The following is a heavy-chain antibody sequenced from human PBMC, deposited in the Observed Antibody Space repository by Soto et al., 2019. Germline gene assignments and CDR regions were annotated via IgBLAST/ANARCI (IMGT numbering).Heavy chain of an antibody. D-gene: IGHD2-8*01. CDR2: INHSGST. J-gene: IGHJ4*02. CDR1: GGSFSGYY. CDR3: ARRGGVYAMSY. V-gene: IGHV4-34*01. Sequence: QVQLQQWGAGLLKPSETLSLTCAVYGGSFSGYYWSWIRQPPGKGLEWIGEINHSGSTNYNPSLKSRVTISVDTSKNQFSLKLSSVTAADMAVYYCARRGGVYAMSYWGQGTLVTVSS.